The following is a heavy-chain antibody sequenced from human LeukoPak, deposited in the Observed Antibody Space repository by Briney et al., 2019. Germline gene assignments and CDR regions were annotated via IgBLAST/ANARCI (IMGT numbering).Heavy chain of an antibody. V-gene: IGHV5-51*01. CDR2: IYPGDSDT. Sequence: GGSLKIYCKGSGYSFTSYWMGAVRHRPGKCLEWMGMIYPGDSDTRYSPSFQGQVTISADQSISSAYLQWSSLKASDTAMYYCARHAGAARSGHYFDYWGQGTLVTVSS. CDR1: GYSFTSYW. D-gene: IGHD6-6*01. CDR3: ARHAGAARSGHYFDY. J-gene: IGHJ4*02.